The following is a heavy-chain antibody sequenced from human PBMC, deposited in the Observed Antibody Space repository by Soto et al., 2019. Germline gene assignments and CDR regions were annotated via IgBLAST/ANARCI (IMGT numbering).Heavy chain of an antibody. Sequence: ASVKVSCKASGYTFTSYGISWVRQAPGQGLEWMGWISAYNGNTNYAQKLQGRVTMTTDTSTSTAYMELRSLRSDDTAVYYCAQYYYDSSGYPDDAFDYWGQGTLVTVSS. CDR3: AQYYYDSSGYPDDAFDY. J-gene: IGHJ4*02. CDR1: GYTFTSYG. CDR2: ISAYNGNT. D-gene: IGHD3-22*01. V-gene: IGHV1-18*04.